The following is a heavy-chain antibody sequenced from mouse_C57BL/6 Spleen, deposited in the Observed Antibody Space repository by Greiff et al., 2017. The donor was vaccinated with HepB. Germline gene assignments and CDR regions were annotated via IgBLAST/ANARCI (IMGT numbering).Heavy chain of an antibody. CDR2: IYPGSGST. J-gene: IGHJ4*01. D-gene: IGHD1-1*01. V-gene: IGHV1-55*01. Sequence: QVQLQQPGAELVKPGASVKMSCKASGYTFTSYWITWVKQRPGQGLEWIGDIYPGSGSTNYNEKFKSKATLTVDTSSSTAYMQLSSLTYEDSAVYYGARGGYTVDYAMDYWGQGTSVTVSS. CDR3: ARGGYTVDYAMDY. CDR1: GYTFTSYW.